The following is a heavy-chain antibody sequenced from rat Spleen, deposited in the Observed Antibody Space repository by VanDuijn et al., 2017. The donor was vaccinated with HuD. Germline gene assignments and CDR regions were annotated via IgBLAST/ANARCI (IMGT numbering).Heavy chain of an antibody. D-gene: IGHD1-4*01. CDR1: GFNFNDYW. Sequence: EVKLVESGGGLVQPGRSLKLSCAASGFNFNDYWMGWVRQAPTKGLEWVATINYDGSGTYYRDSVRGRFTISRDNAKSTLYLQMNSLRSEDTATYYCTRDRVYRYFDYWGQGVMVTVSS. CDR2: INYDGSGT. CDR3: TRDRVYRYFDY. J-gene: IGHJ2*01. V-gene: IGHV5-29*01.